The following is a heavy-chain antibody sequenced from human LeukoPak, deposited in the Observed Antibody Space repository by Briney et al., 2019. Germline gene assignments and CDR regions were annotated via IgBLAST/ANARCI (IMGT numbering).Heavy chain of an antibody. CDR2: ISSSGSYK. V-gene: IGHV3-21*01. CDR1: GFAFSSHS. J-gene: IGHJ4*02. Sequence: GGSLRLSCAASGFAFSSHSMHWIRQAPGKGLEWVSSISSSGSYKYYADSLKGRSTISRDNADNSVFLQLNSLTVEDTAVYYCARIVGASDYWGQGTLVTVSS. D-gene: IGHD1-26*01. CDR3: ARIVGASDY.